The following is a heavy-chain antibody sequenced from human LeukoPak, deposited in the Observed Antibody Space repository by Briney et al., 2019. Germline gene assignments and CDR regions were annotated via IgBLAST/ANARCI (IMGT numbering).Heavy chain of an antibody. V-gene: IGHV4-34*01. Sequence: PSETLSLTCAVYGGSFSGYYWSWIRQPPGKGLEWIGEINHSGSTNYNPSLESRVTISVDTSKNQFSLKLSSVTAADTAVYYCARGQGWPPYYYYGMDVWGQGTTVTVSS. CDR1: GGSFSGYY. CDR2: INHSGST. J-gene: IGHJ6*02. D-gene: IGHD6-19*01. CDR3: ARGQGWPPYYYYGMDV.